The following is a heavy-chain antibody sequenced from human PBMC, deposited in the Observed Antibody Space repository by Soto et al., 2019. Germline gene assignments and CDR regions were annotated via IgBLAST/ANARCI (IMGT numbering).Heavy chain of an antibody. Sequence: QVQLQQWGAGLLKPSETLSLTCAVYGGSFSGYYWSWIRQPPGKGLEWIGEINRSGSTTYNPSLKSRVTISVDTSKNQLSLKLSSVTAADTAVYYCARGGYCSGGSCLFEGAEYFQHWGQGTLVTVSS. CDR3: ARGGYCSGGSCLFEGAEYFQH. V-gene: IGHV4-34*01. D-gene: IGHD2-15*01. J-gene: IGHJ1*01. CDR2: INRSGST. CDR1: GGSFSGYY.